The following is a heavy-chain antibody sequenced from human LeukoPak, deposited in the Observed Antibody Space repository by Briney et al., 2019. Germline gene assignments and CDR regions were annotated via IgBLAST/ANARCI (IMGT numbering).Heavy chain of an antibody. CDR1: GGSISSGGYY. CDR2: IYHSGST. V-gene: IGHV4-31*03. CDR3: ARVRIERWFDP. D-gene: IGHD2-15*01. J-gene: IGHJ5*02. Sequence: SETLSLTCTVSGGSISSGGYYWSWIRQHPGKGLEWIGYIYHSGSTYYNPSLKSRVTISVDTSKNQFSLKLSSVTAADTAVYYCARVRIERWFDPWGQGTLVTVSS.